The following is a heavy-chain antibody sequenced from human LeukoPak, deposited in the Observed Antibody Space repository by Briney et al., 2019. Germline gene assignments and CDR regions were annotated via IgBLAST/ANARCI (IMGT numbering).Heavy chain of an antibody. CDR3: ARGSSSHYYYYGMDV. CDR1: GGTFSSYA. Sequence: ASVKVSCKASGGTFSSYAISWVRQAPGQGLEWMGGIIPIFGTANYAQKFQGRVTITADKSTSTAYMELSSLRSEDTAVYYCARGSSSHYYYYGMDVWGQGTTVTVSS. D-gene: IGHD6-13*01. V-gene: IGHV1-69*06. CDR2: IIPIFGTA. J-gene: IGHJ6*02.